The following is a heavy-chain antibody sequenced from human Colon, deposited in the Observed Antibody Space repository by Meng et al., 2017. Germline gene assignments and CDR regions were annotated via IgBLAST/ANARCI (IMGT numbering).Heavy chain of an antibody. CDR2: ARIDYANT. V-gene: IGHV4-61*08. J-gene: IGHJ4*02. D-gene: IGHD3-16*01. CDR3: ARDYWGSLDF. Sequence: GQLQEAGPGLVRPSETLSLICAVSGASVRSPDHQWGWVWQPPGKGLEWIGYARIDYANTNYNPSLKSRVNVSLDTSKNQFSLNVRSVTAADTAVYYCARDYWGSLDFWGQGILVTVSS. CDR1: GASVRSPDHQ.